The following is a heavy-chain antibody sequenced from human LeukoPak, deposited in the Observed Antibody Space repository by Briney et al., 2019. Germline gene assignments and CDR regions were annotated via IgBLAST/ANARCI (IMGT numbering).Heavy chain of an antibody. CDR3: ATLISGWSLY. CDR1: GFTFSSHG. Sequence: PGGSLRLSCAASGFTFSSHGMSWVRQAPGKGLEWVSTISGSGDYTYYADSVKGRFTISRDNSKNTLYLQMNSLRAEDTAVYYCATLISGWSLYWGQGTLVTVSS. J-gene: IGHJ4*02. V-gene: IGHV3-23*01. CDR2: ISGSGDYT. D-gene: IGHD6-19*01.